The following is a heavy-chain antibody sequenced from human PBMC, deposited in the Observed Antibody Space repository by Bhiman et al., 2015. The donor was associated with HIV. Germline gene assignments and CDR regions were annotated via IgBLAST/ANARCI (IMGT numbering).Heavy chain of an antibody. Sequence: EVQLVESGGGLVKPGGSLRLSCAASGFSFSTYEMNWVRQAPGKGLEWVSYISSSGSTIYYADSVKGRFTISRDNAKKSLYLQMNSLRAEDTAVYYCAREEMYHFDYWGQGTLVTVSS. CDR2: ISSSGSTI. J-gene: IGHJ4*02. CDR1: GFSFSTYE. V-gene: IGHV3-48*03. CDR3: AREEMYHFDY. D-gene: IGHD5-24*01.